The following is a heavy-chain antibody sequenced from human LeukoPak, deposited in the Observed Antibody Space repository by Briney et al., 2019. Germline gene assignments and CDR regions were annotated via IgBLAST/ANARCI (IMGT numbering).Heavy chain of an antibody. V-gene: IGHV3-30*02. D-gene: IGHD3-10*01. CDR2: IRYDGSNK. CDR3: AKDHYGYDAFDI. Sequence: PGGSLRLSCAASGFTFSSYGMHWVRQVPGKGLEWVAFIRYDGSNKYYADSVKGRFTISRDNSKNTLYLQMNSLRAEDTAVYYCAKDHYGYDAFDIWGQGTMVTVSS. CDR1: GFTFSSYG. J-gene: IGHJ3*02.